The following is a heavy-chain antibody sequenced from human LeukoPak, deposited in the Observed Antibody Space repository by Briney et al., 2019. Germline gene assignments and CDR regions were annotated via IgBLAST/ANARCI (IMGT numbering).Heavy chain of an antibody. CDR1: GASIRNYH. CDR2: IYNSERT. CDR3: AIWFGGQWFDP. Sequence: SETLSLTCSVSGASIRNYHWTWIRQPPGKGLEWIGYIYNSERTNYSPSLKSRVTISVDTSKNQLYLKLNSVTAADTAVYFCAIWFGGQWFDPWGQGPLVTVSS. D-gene: IGHD3-10*01. V-gene: IGHV4-59*01. J-gene: IGHJ5*02.